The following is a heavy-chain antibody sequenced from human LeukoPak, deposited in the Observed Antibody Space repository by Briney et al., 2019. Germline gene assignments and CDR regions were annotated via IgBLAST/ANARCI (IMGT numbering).Heavy chain of an antibody. CDR2: IIPILGTA. V-gene: IGHV1-69*08. J-gene: IGHJ5*02. D-gene: IGHD2-2*01. CDR1: GGTFSSYT. CDR3: ARGVVLAAGRDWFDP. Sequence: ASVKVSYKASGGTFSSYTISWVRQAPGQGLEWMRRIIPILGTANYAQKFQGRVTITADKSTSTAYMELSSLRSEDTAVYYCARGVVLAAGRDWFDPWGQGNLVTVSS.